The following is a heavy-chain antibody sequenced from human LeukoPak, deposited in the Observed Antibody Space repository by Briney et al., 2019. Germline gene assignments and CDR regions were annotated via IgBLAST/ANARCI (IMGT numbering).Heavy chain of an antibody. D-gene: IGHD6-19*01. CDR2: IYYSGST. Sequence: SETLSLTCTVSGGSISSYYWSWIRQPPGKGLEWIGYIYYSGSTNYNPSLKSRVTISVDTSKNQFSLKLSSVTAADTAVYYCARDVGGWYDYWGQGTLVTVSS. CDR1: GGSISSYY. J-gene: IGHJ4*02. CDR3: ARDVGGWYDY. V-gene: IGHV4-59*01.